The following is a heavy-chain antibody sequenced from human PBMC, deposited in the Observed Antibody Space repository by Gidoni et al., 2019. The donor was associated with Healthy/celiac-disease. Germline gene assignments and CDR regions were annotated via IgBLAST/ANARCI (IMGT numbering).Heavy chain of an antibody. CDR2: IYSGGST. CDR1: GFPVSSNY. D-gene: IGHD3-3*01. Sequence: EVQLVESGGGLIQPGGSLRLACAASGFPVSSNYMSWVRQAPGKGLEWVSVIYSGGSTYYADSVKGRFTISRDNSKNTLYLQMNSLRAEDTAVYYCARARFLEWLFLYYFDYWGQGTLVTVSS. J-gene: IGHJ4*02. V-gene: IGHV3-53*01. CDR3: ARARFLEWLFLYYFDY.